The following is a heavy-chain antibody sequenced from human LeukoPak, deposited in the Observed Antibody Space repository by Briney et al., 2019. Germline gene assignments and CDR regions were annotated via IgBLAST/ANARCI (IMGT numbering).Heavy chain of an antibody. Sequence: SETLSLTCTVSGGSSSSSRYYWGWIRQPPGKGLEWFGSISYSGSTYYNPSLKSRVSISVDTSKNQFSLKLSSVTAADTAVYYCARHPYQLLWLSWFDPWGQGTLVTVSS. J-gene: IGHJ5*02. D-gene: IGHD2-2*01. CDR1: GGSSSSSRYY. V-gene: IGHV4-39*01. CDR3: ARHPYQLLWLSWFDP. CDR2: ISYSGST.